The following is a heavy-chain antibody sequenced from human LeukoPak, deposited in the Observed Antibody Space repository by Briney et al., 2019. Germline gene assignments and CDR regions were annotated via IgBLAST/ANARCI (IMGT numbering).Heavy chain of an antibody. CDR1: GFIFSRFD. J-gene: IGHJ2*01. V-gene: IGHV3-13*05. CDR3: ARVRFGGMPYWYFDL. Sequence: GGSLRLSCAASGFIFSRFDMHWVRQVRGKGLEWVSGIGLHGDPYYPGSVKGRFTISRENGKNSLYLQMNSLTAVDTAVYYCARVRFGGMPYWYFDLWGRGTLVTVSS. D-gene: IGHD3-10*01. CDR2: IGLHGDP.